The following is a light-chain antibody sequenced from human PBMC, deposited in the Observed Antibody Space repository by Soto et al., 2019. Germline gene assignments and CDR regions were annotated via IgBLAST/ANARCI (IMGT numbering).Light chain of an antibody. CDR2: DTS. Sequence: EIVLTQSPSTLSLSPGERATLSCRASQSVSSSYLAWYQQKPGQAPRLLIYDTSNRATGIPARFSGSGSGTDFTLTISSLEPEDFAVYYCQQREHWPPITFGQGTRLEIK. CDR3: QQREHWPPIT. CDR1: QSVSSSY. V-gene: IGKV3-11*01. J-gene: IGKJ5*01.